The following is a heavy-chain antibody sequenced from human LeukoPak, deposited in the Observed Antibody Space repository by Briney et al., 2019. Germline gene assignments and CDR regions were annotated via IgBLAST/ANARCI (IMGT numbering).Heavy chain of an antibody. Sequence: ASVKVSCKVSGYTLTELSMHWVRQAPGKGLEWMGGFDPEDGETIYAQKFQGRVTTTEDTSTDTAYMELSSLRSEDTAVYYCASAIQLNDAFDIWGQGTMVTVSS. CDR1: GYTLTELS. J-gene: IGHJ3*02. CDR3: ASAIQLNDAFDI. D-gene: IGHD2-2*01. V-gene: IGHV1-24*01. CDR2: FDPEDGET.